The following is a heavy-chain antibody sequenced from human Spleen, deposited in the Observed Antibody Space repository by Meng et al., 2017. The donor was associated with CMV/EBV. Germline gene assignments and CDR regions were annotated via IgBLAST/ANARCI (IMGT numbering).Heavy chain of an antibody. D-gene: IGHD2-2*01. CDR2: FDPEGGET. CDR1: GYTLTELS. V-gene: IGHV1-24*01. Sequence: ASVKVSCKVSGYTLTELSMHWVRQAPGKGLEWMGGFDPEGGETIYAQKFQGRVTMTEDTSTDTAYMELSSLRSEDTAVYYCATVRLWFGSTSRDYFDYWGQGTLVTVSS. J-gene: IGHJ4*02. CDR3: ATVRLWFGSTSRDYFDY.